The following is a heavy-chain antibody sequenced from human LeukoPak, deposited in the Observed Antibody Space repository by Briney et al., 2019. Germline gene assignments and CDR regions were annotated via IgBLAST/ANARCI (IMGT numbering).Heavy chain of an antibody. CDR3: ARDPDSSGRFDY. V-gene: IGHV3-21*01. CDR1: GFTFDDYG. J-gene: IGHJ4*02. D-gene: IGHD3-22*01. CDR2: ISSSSSYI. Sequence: PGGSLRLSCAASGFTFDDYGLSWVRQAPGKGLEWVSSISSSSSYIYYADSVKGRFTISRDNAKNSLYLQMNSLRAEDTAVYYCARDPDSSGRFDYWGQGTLVTVSS.